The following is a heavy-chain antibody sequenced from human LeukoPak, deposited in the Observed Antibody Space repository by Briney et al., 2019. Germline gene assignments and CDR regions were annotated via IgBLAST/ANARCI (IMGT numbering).Heavy chain of an antibody. D-gene: IGHD1-26*01. V-gene: IGHV4-30-2*01. Sequence: SETLSLTCAVSGVSISSGGYSWSWIRQPPGKGLEWIGYIYHSGSTYYNPSLKSRVTISVDRSKNQFSLKLSSVTAADTAVYYCARAAESGAYWYFDLWGRGTLVTVSS. J-gene: IGHJ2*01. CDR3: ARAAESGAYWYFDL. CDR2: IYHSGST. CDR1: GVSISSGGYS.